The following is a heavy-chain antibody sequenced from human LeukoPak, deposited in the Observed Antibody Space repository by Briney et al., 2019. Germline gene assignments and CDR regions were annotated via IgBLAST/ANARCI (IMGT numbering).Heavy chain of an antibody. CDR3: AGPLYYYGSGSNTY. V-gene: IGHV3-48*01. J-gene: IGHJ4*02. CDR1: GFTFSSYS. Sequence: GGSLRLSCAASGFTFSSYSMNWVCQAPGKGLEWVSSISSSSSTIYYADSVKGRFTISRDNAKNSLYLQMNSLRAEDTAVYYCAGPLYYYGSGSNTYWGQGTLVTVSS. D-gene: IGHD3-10*01. CDR2: ISSSSSTI.